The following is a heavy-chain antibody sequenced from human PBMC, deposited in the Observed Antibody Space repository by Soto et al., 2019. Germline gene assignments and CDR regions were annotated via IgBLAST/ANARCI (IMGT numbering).Heavy chain of an antibody. CDR3: ARDCSGGSCYPGMDV. CDR2: ISSSNYI. D-gene: IGHD2-15*01. V-gene: IGHV3-21*01. J-gene: IGHJ6*02. Sequence: GGSLRLSCGASGFTFSTYTINGVRQAPGKGLEWVSSISSSNYINYADSVRGRFTISRDNAKNSLYLQINSLRAEDAAVYYCARDCSGGSCYPGMDVWGQGTTVTVSS. CDR1: GFTFSTYT.